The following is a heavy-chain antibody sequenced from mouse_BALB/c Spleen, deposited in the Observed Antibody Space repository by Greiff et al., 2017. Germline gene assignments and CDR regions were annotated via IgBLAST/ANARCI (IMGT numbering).Heavy chain of an antibody. D-gene: IGHD1-1*01. CDR2: IWSGGST. Sequence: VQLQQSGPGLVQPSQSLSITCTVSGFSLTSYGVHWVRQSPGKGLEWLGVIWSGGSTDYNAAFISRLSISKDNSKSQVFFKMNSLQANDTAIYYCARTLYGSSGFAYWGQGTLVTVSA. J-gene: IGHJ3*01. V-gene: IGHV2-2*02. CDR1: GFSLTSYG. CDR3: ARTLYGSSGFAY.